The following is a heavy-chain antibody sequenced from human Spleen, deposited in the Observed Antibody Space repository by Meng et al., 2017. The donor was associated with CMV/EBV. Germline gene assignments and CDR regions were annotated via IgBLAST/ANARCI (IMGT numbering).Heavy chain of an antibody. D-gene: IGHD3-3*01. CDR2: ISQIEGT. CDR3: ARKVVLEAPPATNYYFDI. V-gene: IGHV4-34*01. J-gene: IGHJ4*02. Sequence: WSWRRHHRGKGQEWGGEISQIEGTNYKPSLKSRVTMSVDTSKNHASMRLSSVTAADTAVYYCARKVVLEAPPATNYYFDIWGQGALVTVSS.